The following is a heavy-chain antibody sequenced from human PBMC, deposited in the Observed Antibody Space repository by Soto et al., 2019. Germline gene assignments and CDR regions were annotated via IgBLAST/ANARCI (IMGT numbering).Heavy chain of an antibody. Sequence: ASVKVSCKASGYTFSYYGISWVRQAPGQGLEWMGWFSAYNGYADYAQKLQGRVTMTTDTSTSTAYMELRSLTSDDTALYYCARVGAYCTGDSCLDFWGQGTLVTVSS. J-gene: IGHJ4*02. V-gene: IGHV1-18*01. CDR1: GYTFSYYG. CDR2: FSAYNGYA. D-gene: IGHD2-15*01. CDR3: ARVGAYCTGDSCLDF.